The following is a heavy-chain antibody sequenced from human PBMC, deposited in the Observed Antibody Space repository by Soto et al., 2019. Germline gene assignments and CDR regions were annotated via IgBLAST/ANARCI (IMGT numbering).Heavy chain of an antibody. Sequence: QPGWSLRLSCAASGFTFISSAMNWVRHAPGKGLEWVSIIGAGGANIYYADSVKGRFTISRDDSKNTVYLQMNNLRAEDTDTYYSVFHFNNYQSYSWGQGTQVTVSS. V-gene: IGHV3-23*01. CDR2: IGAGGANI. D-gene: IGHD2-2*01. CDR3: VFHFNNYQSYS. CDR1: GFTFISSA. J-gene: IGHJ4*02.